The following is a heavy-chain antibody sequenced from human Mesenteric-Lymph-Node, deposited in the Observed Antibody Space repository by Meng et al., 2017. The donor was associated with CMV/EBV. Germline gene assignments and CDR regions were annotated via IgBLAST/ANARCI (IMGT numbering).Heavy chain of an antibody. Sequence: ASVKVSCKASGYTFTGYYMHWVRQASGQGLEWMGWINPNSGGTNYAQKFQGRVTMTRDTYISTAYMELGRLGSDDTAVYYCARSFQLVVPAAIEYWGQGTLVTVSS. J-gene: IGHJ4*02. CDR1: GYTFTGYY. CDR2: INPNSGGT. V-gene: IGHV1-2*02. D-gene: IGHD2-2*02. CDR3: ARSFQLVVPAAIEY.